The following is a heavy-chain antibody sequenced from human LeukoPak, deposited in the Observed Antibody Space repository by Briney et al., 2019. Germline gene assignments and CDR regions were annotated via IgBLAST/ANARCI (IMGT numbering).Heavy chain of an antibody. J-gene: IGHJ6*02. V-gene: IGHV3-21*01. CDR1: GFTFSSYS. CDR3: ARLLSGSYYYHYAMDV. Sequence: NPGGSLRLSCAASGFTFSSYSMNWVRQAPGKGLEWVSSISSGSSHILYADSGKGRFTISRDNAKNSLYLQMNSLRAEDTAVYYCARLLSGSYYYHYAMDVWGQGTTVTVSS. D-gene: IGHD3-10*01. CDR2: ISSGSSHI.